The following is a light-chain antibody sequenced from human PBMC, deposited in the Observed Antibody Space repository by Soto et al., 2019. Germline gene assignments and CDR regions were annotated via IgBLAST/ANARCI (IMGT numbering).Light chain of an antibody. CDR3: QQYGSSPIT. J-gene: IGKJ5*01. CDR1: ESVSRN. CDR2: DAS. Sequence: EVVMTQSPATLSVSPGERATLSCRASESVSRNLAWYQQKPGQAPRLLIYDASTGATGIPDRFSGGGSGTEFTLTISSLQSEDFAVYYCQQYGSSPITFGQGTRLEIK. V-gene: IGKV3-15*01.